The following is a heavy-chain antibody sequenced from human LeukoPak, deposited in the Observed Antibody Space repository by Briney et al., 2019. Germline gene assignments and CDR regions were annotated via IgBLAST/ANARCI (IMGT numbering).Heavy chain of an antibody. CDR3: ARGDFNFDP. V-gene: IGHV1-8*03. CDR1: GYTFTGYY. CDR2: MNPNSGNR. Sequence: ASVKVSCKASGYTFTGYYMHWVRQAPGQGLEWMGWMNPNSGNRGYAQKFQGRVTITRNPSISTAYMELSSLRSEDTAVYYCARGDFNFDPWGQGTLVTVSS. J-gene: IGHJ5*02. D-gene: IGHD2/OR15-2a*01.